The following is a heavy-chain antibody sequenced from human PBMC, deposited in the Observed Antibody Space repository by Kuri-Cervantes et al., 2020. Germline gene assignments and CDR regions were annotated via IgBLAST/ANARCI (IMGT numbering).Heavy chain of an antibody. V-gene: IGHV3-48*01. CDR1: GISFSGYS. D-gene: IGHD3-10*01. J-gene: IGHJ6*02. CDR2: ITGSSSTI. Sequence: GESLMISSAASGISFSGYSMNWVRQAPGKGLEWVSYITGSSSTIYYADSVKGRFTISRDNSKTTLFLQMNSLRAEDTAIYYCAKGGGVRVVIINYYYYGIDVWGQGTMVTVSS. CDR3: AKGGGVRVVIINYYYYGIDV.